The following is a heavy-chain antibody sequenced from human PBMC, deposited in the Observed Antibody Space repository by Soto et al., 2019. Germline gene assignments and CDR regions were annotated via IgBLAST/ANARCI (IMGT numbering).Heavy chain of an antibody. CDR1: GYTFTSYG. CDR3: ARADIPGLGYCSSTSCYADIDY. D-gene: IGHD2-2*01. V-gene: IGHV1-18*01. J-gene: IGHJ4*02. CDR2: ISAYNGNT. Sequence: ASVKVSCKASGYTFTSYGISWVRQAPGQGLEWMGWISAYNGNTNYAQKLQGRVTMTTDTSTSTAYMELRSLRSDDTAVYYCARADIPGLGYCSSTSCYADIDYWGQGTLVTSPQ.